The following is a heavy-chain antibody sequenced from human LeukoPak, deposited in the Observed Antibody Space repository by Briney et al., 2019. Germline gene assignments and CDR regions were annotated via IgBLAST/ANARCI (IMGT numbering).Heavy chain of an antibody. CDR2: INPSGGST. J-gene: IGHJ5*02. D-gene: IGHD6-13*01. V-gene: IGHV1-46*01. CDR3: ARGAAEGLDR. CDR1: GYTFTSYY. Sequence: GASVKVSCKASGYTFTSYYMHWVRQAPGQGLEWMGIINPSGGSTSYAQKFQGRVTMTRDTSANTAYMEVSSLRSEDTAVYYCARGAAEGLDRWGQGTLVTVSS.